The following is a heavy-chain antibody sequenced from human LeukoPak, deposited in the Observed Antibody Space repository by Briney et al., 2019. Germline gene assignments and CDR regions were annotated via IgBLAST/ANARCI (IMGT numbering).Heavy chain of an antibody. CDR2: ISSSSSYI. V-gene: IGHV3-21*01. CDR1: GFTFSSYS. CDR3: ASLHVDTDGMDV. J-gene: IGHJ6*02. Sequence: PGGSLRLSCAASGFTFSSYSMNWVRQAPGKGLEWVSSISSSSSYIYYADSVKGRFTISRDSAKNSLYLQMNSLRAEDTAVYYCASLHVDTDGMDVWGQGTTVTVSS. D-gene: IGHD5-18*01.